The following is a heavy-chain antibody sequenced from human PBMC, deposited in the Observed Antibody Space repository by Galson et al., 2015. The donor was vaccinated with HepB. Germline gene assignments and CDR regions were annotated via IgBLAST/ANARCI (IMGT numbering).Heavy chain of an antibody. V-gene: IGHV7-4-1*02. CDR3: ARSPLRFLDWLPYYDYYYMDV. D-gene: IGHD3-3*01. CDR2: MNTNTGKP. J-gene: IGHJ6*03. CDR1: GYTFTDYV. Sequence: SLKVSCKASGYTFTDYVVNWVRQAPGQGLEWMGWMNTNTGKPTYAPGFAGRIVFSLETSVTTAYLQISSLETDDTAVYYCARSPLRFLDWLPYYDYYYMDVWGEGTTVTVSS.